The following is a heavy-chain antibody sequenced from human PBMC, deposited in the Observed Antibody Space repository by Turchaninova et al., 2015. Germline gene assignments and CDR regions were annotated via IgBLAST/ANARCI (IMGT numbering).Heavy chain of an antibody. D-gene: IGHD6-19*01. J-gene: IGHJ4*02. CDR3: AHRTVAGTN. CDR2: LYWDDDK. CDR1: GFSLSTSGVG. Sequence: QITLKESGPTLVKPTQTLTLTCTFSGFSLSTSGVGGGWISQPPGKALAWPALLYWDDDKRYSPTLKSRLTITKDPSKNQVVRTMTNRDPVDTATYYCAHRTVAGTNWGQGTLVTVSS. V-gene: IGHV2-5*02.